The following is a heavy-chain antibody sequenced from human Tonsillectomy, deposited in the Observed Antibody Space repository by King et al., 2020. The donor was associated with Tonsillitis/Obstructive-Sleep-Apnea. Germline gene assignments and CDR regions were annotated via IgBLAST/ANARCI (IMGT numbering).Heavy chain of an antibody. V-gene: IGHV3-23*04. D-gene: IGHD3-3*01. CDR3: AKGLRITIFGVVITRTNWFDP. Sequence: VQLVESGGGLVQPGGSLRLSCAASGFTFSSYAMSWVRRAPGKGLEWVSAISGSGGSTYYADSVKGRFTISRDNSKNTLYLQMNSLRAEDTAVYYCAKGLRITIFGVVITRTNWFDPWGQGTLVTVSS. J-gene: IGHJ5*02. CDR1: GFTFSSYA. CDR2: ISGSGGST.